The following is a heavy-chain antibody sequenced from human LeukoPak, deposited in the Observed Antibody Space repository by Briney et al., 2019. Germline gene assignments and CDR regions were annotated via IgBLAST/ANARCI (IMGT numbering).Heavy chain of an antibody. V-gene: IGHV4-59*01. CDR2: IYYSGST. J-gene: IGHJ6*03. CDR1: GGSISSYY. D-gene: IGHD3-16*01. Sequence: SETLSLTCTVSGGSISSYYWSWIRQPPGKGLEWIGYIYYSGSTSYNPSLKSRVTISVDTSKNQFSLKLSSVTAADTAVYYCARAGGFAGYMDVWGKGTTVTISS. CDR3: ARAGGFAGYMDV.